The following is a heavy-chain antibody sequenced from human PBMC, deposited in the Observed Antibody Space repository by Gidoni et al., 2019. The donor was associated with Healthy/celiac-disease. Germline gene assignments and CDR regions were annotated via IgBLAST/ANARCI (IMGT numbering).Heavy chain of an antibody. V-gene: IGHV3-23*01. Sequence: VQLLASGGGLVQPGGCLRTSYHASGFSFRSYAMGWVRQAPGTGLEWVSAISGRGGSTYYADSGKGRFTISRDNSKNTLYLQMNSLRAENTAVYYCAKLGKYSSSSEVGYWGQGTLVTVSS. J-gene: IGHJ4*02. D-gene: IGHD6-6*01. CDR3: AKLGKYSSSSEVGY. CDR1: GFSFRSYA. CDR2: ISGRGGST.